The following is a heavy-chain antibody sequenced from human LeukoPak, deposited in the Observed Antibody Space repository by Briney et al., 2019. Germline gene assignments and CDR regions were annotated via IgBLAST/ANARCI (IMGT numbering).Heavy chain of an antibody. CDR1: GYTFTGYC. V-gene: IGHV1-2*02. J-gene: IGHJ3*02. Sequence: SVKVSCKASGYTFTGYCMHWVRQAPGQGLEWMGWINPNSGGTNYAQKFQGRVTMTRDTSISTDYMELSRLRSDDTAVYYCATHPSYSSGWFSPLDAFDIWGQGTRVTVSS. D-gene: IGHD6-19*01. CDR3: ATHPSYSSGWFSPLDAFDI. CDR2: INPNSGGT.